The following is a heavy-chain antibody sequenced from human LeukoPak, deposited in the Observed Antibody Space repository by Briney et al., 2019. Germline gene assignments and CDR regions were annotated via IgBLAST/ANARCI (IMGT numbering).Heavy chain of an antibody. CDR2: IYYSGST. D-gene: IGHD2-21*02. V-gene: IGHV4-59*11. Sequence: SETLSLTCTVSGGSISSHYWSWIRQPPGKGLEWIGYIYYSGSTNYNPSLKSRVTISVDTSKNQFSLKLSSVTVADTAVYYCAREGWSYCGGDCLGWFDPWGQGTLVTVSS. CDR3: AREGWSYCGGDCLGWFDP. CDR1: GGSISSHY. J-gene: IGHJ5*02.